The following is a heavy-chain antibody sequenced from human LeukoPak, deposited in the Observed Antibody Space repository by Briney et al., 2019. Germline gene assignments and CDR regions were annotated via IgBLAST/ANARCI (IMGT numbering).Heavy chain of an antibody. CDR1: GYTFTGYY. D-gene: IGHD2-2*01. Sequence: SVKVSCKASGYTFTGYYMHWVRQAPGQGLEWMGWINPNSGGTNYAQKFQGRVTMTRDTSISTAHMELSRLRSDDTAVYYCARARYCSSTSCYYFDYWGQGTLVTVSS. CDR2: INPNSGGT. J-gene: IGHJ4*02. V-gene: IGHV1-2*02. CDR3: ARARYCSSTSCYYFDY.